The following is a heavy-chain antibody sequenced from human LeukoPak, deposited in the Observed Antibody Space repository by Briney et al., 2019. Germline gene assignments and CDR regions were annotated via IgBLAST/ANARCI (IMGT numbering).Heavy chain of an antibody. CDR3: ARDHRGVRDYFDY. Sequence: GRSLRLSCAASGFTFSSYATHWVRQAPGKGLEWVAVISYDGSNKYYADSVKGRFTISRDNSKNTLYLQMNSLRAEDTVVYYCARDHRGVRDYFDYWGQGTLVTVSS. V-gene: IGHV3-30-3*01. D-gene: IGHD3-10*01. CDR2: ISYDGSNK. CDR1: GFTFSSYA. J-gene: IGHJ4*02.